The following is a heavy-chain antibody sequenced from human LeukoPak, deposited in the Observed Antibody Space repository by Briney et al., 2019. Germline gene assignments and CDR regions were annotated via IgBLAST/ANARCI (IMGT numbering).Heavy chain of an antibody. CDR1: GFTFSSYS. J-gene: IGHJ4*02. Sequence: GGSLRLSCTASGFTFSSYSMNWVRQAPGKGLEWVSSISSGSSYVYYADSVKGRLTISRDNAKNSLYLQMNSLRAEDTAVYYCARGQRYYGSGSPSPHWGQGTLVTVSA. CDR2: ISSGSSYV. CDR3: ARGQRYYGSGSPSPH. V-gene: IGHV3-21*01. D-gene: IGHD3-10*01.